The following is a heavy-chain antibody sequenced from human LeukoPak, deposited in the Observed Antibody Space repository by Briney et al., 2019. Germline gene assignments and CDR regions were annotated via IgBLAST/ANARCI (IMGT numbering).Heavy chain of an antibody. V-gene: IGHV1-2*06. CDR1: GYTFNDYY. J-gene: IGHJ5*02. CDR3: ARDPWGGDIVVVPAAIHDP. Sequence: ASVKVSCKASGYTFNDYYIHWVRQAPGQGLEWMGRINPNSGGTNYAQKFQGRVTMTRDTSISTAYMELSRLRSDDTAVFYCARDPWGGDIVVVPAAIHDPWGQGTLVTVSS. D-gene: IGHD2-2*01. CDR2: INPNSGGT.